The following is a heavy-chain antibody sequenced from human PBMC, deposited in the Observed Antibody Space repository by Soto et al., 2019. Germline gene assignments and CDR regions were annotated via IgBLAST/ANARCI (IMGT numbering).Heavy chain of an antibody. Sequence: QVQLVESGGGVAQPEKSLRLSCPASRFTFSSYGMHWVRQVPGKGLEWVALIWYDGSKKYYADSMKGRFTISRDNSKNTLFLQMNSLRAEDTAVYHCARDGYCSGGRCYRLLSFYYWGQGTLVTVSA. CDR2: IWYDGSKK. D-gene: IGHD2-15*01. V-gene: IGHV3-33*01. CDR3: ARDGYCSGGRCYRLLSFYY. CDR1: RFTFSSYG. J-gene: IGHJ4*02.